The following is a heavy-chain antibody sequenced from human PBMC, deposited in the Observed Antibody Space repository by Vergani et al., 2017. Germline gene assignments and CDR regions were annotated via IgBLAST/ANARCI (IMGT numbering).Heavy chain of an antibody. CDR1: GGSFSGYY. CDR2: INHSGST. J-gene: IGHJ6*03. Sequence: QLQLQESGSGLVKPSQTLSLTCAVYGGSFSGYYWSWIRQPPGKGLEWIGEINHSGSTNYNPSLKSRVTISVDTSKNQFSLKLSSVTAADTAVYYCARGRGSTGCMDVWGKGTTVTVSS. V-gene: IGHV4-34*09. CDR3: ARGRGSTGCMDV. D-gene: IGHD6-13*01.